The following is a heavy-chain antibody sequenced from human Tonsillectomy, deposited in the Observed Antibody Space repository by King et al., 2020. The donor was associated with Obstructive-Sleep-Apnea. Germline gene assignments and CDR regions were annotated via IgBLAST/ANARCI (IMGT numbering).Heavy chain of an antibody. Sequence: VQLVESGGGLVQPGGSLRLSCAASGFTFSSYAMSWVRQAPGKGLEWVSAISGSGGSTYYADSVKGRFTISRDNSKNTLYLQMTSLRAEDTAVYYGAKDLGYYDSSGPDYWGQGTLVTVSS. CDR3: AKDLGYYDSSGPDY. CDR1: GFTFSSYA. V-gene: IGHV3-23*04. CDR2: ISGSGGST. J-gene: IGHJ4*02. D-gene: IGHD3-22*01.